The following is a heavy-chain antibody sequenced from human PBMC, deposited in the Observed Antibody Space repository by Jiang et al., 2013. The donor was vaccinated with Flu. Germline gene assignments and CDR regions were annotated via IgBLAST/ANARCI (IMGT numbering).Heavy chain of an antibody. CDR3: ASGYIYGGSPDY. J-gene: IGHJ4*02. V-gene: IGHV4-30-4*08. CDR2: IYYSGNT. CDR1: GGSISSGGYY. D-gene: IGHD5-18*01. Sequence: GPGLVKPSQTLSLTCTVSGGSISSGGYYWSWIRQYPGKGLEWIGYIYYSGNTYYNSSPKSRVSISVDMSKNQFSLKLSSVTAADTAVYFCASGYIYGGSPDYWGQGTLVTVSS.